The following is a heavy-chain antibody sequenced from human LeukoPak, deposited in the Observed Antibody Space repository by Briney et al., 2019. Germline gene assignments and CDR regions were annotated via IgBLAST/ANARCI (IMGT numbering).Heavy chain of an antibody. D-gene: IGHD1-26*01. CDR3: ATDGAVGATGTYYYYYYMDV. V-gene: IGHV3-7*01. J-gene: IGHJ6*03. CDR2: IKQDGSER. Sequence: GSLRLSCAASGFTFSSYWMCWVRQAPGKGLEWVANIKQDGSERYYVDSVKGRFTISRDNAKNSLYLQMNSLRAEDTAVYYCATDGAVGATGTYYYYYYMDVWGKGTTVTVSS. CDR1: GFTFSSYW.